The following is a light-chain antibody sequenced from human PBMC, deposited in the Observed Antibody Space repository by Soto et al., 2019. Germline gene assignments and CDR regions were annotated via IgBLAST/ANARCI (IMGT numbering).Light chain of an antibody. CDR2: DTT. Sequence: QAVVTQEPSLTVSPGGTVTLTCGSSTGAVTSGHYPYWYQQKPGQAPRTLIYDTTNKHSWTPARFSGSLLGGKAALTLSGAQPEDEAEYYCLLAYSGDEVFGGGTKATVL. J-gene: IGLJ3*02. V-gene: IGLV7-46*01. CDR1: TGAVTSGHY. CDR3: LLAYSGDEV.